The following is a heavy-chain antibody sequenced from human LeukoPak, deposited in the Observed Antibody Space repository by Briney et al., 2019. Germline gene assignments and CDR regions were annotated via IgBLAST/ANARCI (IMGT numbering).Heavy chain of an antibody. V-gene: IGHV3-48*01. J-gene: IGHJ3*02. D-gene: IGHD3-3*01. CDR3: VRVYYDFWTGYYEPGAFDI. CDR1: GFSFTTYD. CDR2: VSRGSTTI. Sequence: GGSLRVSCAASGFSFTTYDMSWVRQAPGKGLEWVSYVSRGSTTIYYADSVKGRSTVSRDNAQNSLYLQMNSLRAEDTAVYYCVRVYYDFWTGYYEPGAFDIWGQGTMVTVAS.